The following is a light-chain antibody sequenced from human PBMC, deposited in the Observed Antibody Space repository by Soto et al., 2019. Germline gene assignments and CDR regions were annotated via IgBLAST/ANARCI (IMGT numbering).Light chain of an antibody. Sequence: IQMTQSPSSMSASVGGRVTLTCRASQSISSYLNWYQQKPGKAAKLLIYAAYSLQSGVPSRFSGSGSGTDFTLTITSLQPEDFATYFCQQSYSRPRTVGQATKVEIK. V-gene: IGKV1-39*01. CDR1: QSISSY. CDR3: QQSYSRPRT. CDR2: AAY. J-gene: IGKJ1*01.